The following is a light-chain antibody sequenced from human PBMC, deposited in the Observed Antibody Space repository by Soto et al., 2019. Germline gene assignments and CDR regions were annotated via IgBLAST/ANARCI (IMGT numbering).Light chain of an antibody. CDR3: LQHQSYPFT. V-gene: IGKV1-17*03. CDR2: AAS. Sequence: DIQMTESPSAMSASVGDRVTITCRASQGINNYLAWFQQKPGNVPKRLIYAASSLQSGVPPRFSGSESGTEFTLTISSLQPEDFATYYCLQHQSYPFTFGQGTKVEIK. J-gene: IGKJ2*01. CDR1: QGINNY.